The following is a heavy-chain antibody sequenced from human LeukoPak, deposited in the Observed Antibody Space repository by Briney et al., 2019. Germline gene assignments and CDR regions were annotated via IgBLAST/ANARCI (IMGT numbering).Heavy chain of an antibody. CDR1: GFTFSIYS. J-gene: IGHJ4*01. CDR2: IKSDGTTI. V-gene: IGHV3-74*01. CDR3: ARAMRGASYYSY. D-gene: IGHD1-26*01. Sequence: GGSLRLSCAASGFTFSIYSMSWVRQVPGKGLVWVSRIKSDGTTIAYADSVKGRFTISRDNAKNTVYLQMNSLRVEDTAVYFCARAMRGASYYSYWGHGTLVTVPS.